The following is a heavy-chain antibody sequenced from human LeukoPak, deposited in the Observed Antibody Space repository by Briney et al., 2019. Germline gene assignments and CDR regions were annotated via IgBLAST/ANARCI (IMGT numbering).Heavy chain of an antibody. CDR2: IRGDGATM. V-gene: IGHV3-23*01. J-gene: IGHJ4*02. CDR3: ARDQFRDYFRGADY. Sequence: GGSLRLSCAASGFTFSSHAMSWVRRAPGRGLEWVSAIRGDGATMFYADSVKGRITVSRDNSKNTLYLQFNSLRVDDTAVYYCARDQFRDYFRGADYWGQGTLVTVSS. CDR1: GFTFSSHA. D-gene: IGHD3-16*01.